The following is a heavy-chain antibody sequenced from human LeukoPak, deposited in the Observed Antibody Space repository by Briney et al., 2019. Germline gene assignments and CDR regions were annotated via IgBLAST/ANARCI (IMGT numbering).Heavy chain of an antibody. CDR2: TYYRSKWYN. Sequence: SQTLPLTCAISGDSVSSNSAAWNWLRQSPSRGLEWLGRTYYRSKWYNDYAVSVKSRITITPDTSKNQFSLQLNSVTPEDTAVYYCASGYRLGRFDYWGQGTLVTVSS. D-gene: IGHD3-10*01. CDR1: GDSVSSNSAA. CDR3: ASGYRLGRFDY. V-gene: IGHV6-1*01. J-gene: IGHJ4*02.